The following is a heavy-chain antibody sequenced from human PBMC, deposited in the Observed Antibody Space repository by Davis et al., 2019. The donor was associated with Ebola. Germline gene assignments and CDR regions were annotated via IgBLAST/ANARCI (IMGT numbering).Heavy chain of an antibody. CDR1: GESFSGYY. V-gene: IGHV4-34*01. D-gene: IGHD1-7*01. CDR2: ITHSGST. J-gene: IGHJ4*02. CDR3: ARQDDWNFPFDY. Sequence: SETLSLTCAVYGESFSGYYWSWIRQPPGKGLEWIGEITHSGSTNYNPSLKSRVTISVDTSKNQFSLKLSSVTAADTAVYYCARQDDWNFPFDYWGQGTLVTVSS.